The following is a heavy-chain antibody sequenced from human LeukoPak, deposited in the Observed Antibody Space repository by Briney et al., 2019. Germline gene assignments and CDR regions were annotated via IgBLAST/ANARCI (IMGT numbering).Heavy chain of an antibody. CDR3: ARGYSSSWYSSLYYYYGMDV. D-gene: IGHD6-13*01. CDR1: GYSFTSYW. CDR2: IYPGDSDT. Sequence: GESLKISCKGSGYSFTSYWIGWVRQMPGKGLEWMGIIYPGDSDTRYSPSFQGQVTISADKSISTAYLQWSSLKASGTAMYYCARGYSSSWYSSLYYYYGMDVWGQGTTVTVSS. J-gene: IGHJ6*02. V-gene: IGHV5-51*01.